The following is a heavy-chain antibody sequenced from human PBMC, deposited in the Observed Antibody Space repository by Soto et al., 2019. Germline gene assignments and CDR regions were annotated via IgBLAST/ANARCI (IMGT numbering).Heavy chain of an antibody. CDR1: GYTFTSYG. Sequence: EASVKVSCKASGYTFTSYGISWVRQAPGQGLEWMGWISAYNGNTNYAQKLQGRVTMTTDTSTSTAYMELRSLRSDDTAVYYCARVRYSSRWYEVDYWGQGTLVTVSS. CDR3: ARVRYSSRWYEVDY. CDR2: ISAYNGNT. V-gene: IGHV1-18*01. D-gene: IGHD6-13*01. J-gene: IGHJ4*02.